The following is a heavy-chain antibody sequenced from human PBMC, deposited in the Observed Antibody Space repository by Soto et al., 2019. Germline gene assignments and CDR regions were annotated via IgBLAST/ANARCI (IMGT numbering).Heavy chain of an antibody. V-gene: IGHV4-39*01. J-gene: IGHJ4*02. CDR1: GGCISGRHYH. CDR3: AITPPIEVAGPDL. Sequence: PXASLSLTCTVSGGCISGRHYHGGWIRQPPGKGLEWIGSIHYSGRVFYKSSLLGRVTISVDTSKNQFSLDLNSVTATDTAVYYCAITPPIEVAGPDLWGQGTLVTVSS. D-gene: IGHD6-19*01. CDR2: IHYSGRV.